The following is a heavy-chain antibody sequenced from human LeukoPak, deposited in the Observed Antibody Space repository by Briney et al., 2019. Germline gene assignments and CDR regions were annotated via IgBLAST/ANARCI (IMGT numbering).Heavy chain of an antibody. CDR1: GFTFSSYW. V-gene: IGHV3-7*01. CDR2: LDQDGSEK. J-gene: IGHJ4*02. D-gene: IGHD3-10*01. CDR3: ARPMNTGGSGSHYRPLDY. Sequence: GGSLRLSCAASGFTFSSYWMSWVRQAPGKGLEWVANLDQDGSEKYYVDSVKGRFTISRDNAQNSLYLQMNSLRAEDTAVYYCARPMNTGGSGSHYRPLDYWGQGTLVTVSS.